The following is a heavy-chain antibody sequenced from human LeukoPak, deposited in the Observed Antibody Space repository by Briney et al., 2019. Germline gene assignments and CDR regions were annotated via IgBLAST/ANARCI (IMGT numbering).Heavy chain of an antibody. J-gene: IGHJ4*02. CDR2: INADGSTI. Sequence: GGSLRLSCAASVFTISNYWMHWGRPAPGKRLVWVSRINADGSTINDADSVEGRFTISRDNAKNTLYLQMNSLTAEHTALYYCATAGNYRFDYWGQGILVTVSS. V-gene: IGHV3-74*01. CDR3: ATAGNYRFDY. D-gene: IGHD5-24*01. CDR1: VFTISNYW.